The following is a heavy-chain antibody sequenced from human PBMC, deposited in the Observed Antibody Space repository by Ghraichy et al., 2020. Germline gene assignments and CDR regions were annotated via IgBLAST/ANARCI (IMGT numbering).Heavy chain of an antibody. D-gene: IGHD3-16*01. Sequence: SQTLSLTCSVSGASTSLNYWSWIRQPPGKGLDWIGYVYNSGSTNYNPSLKSRVTISMDTSKKHFSLKLHSVTAADTAVYYCARLRDTYYYVLDFWGQGSLGTVAS. CDR3: ARLRDTYYYVLDF. V-gene: IGHV4-59*08. CDR1: GASTSLNY. J-gene: IGHJ4*02. CDR2: VYNSGST.